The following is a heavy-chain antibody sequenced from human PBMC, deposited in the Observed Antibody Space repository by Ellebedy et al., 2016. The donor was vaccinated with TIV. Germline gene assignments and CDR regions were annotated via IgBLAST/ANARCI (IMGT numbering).Heavy chain of an antibody. CDR2: ISSSSSLI. CDR3: ARGPCGFDI. V-gene: IGHV3-11*01. J-gene: IGHJ3*02. Sequence: PGGSLRLSCAASGFIFSDYYMSWIRQAPGKGPEGVSYISSSSSLIYYTYAVKGRFTITRDNAKNSLYLQMNIIRAEEPAVYYCARGPCGFDIWGQGTMVTVSS. CDR1: GFIFSDYY.